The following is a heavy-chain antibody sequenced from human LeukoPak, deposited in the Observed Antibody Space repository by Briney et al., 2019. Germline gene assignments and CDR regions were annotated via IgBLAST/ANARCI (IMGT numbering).Heavy chain of an antibody. CDR3: AKDPGGETLPDY. Sequence: PGGSLRLSCAASGFTFSSYGMYWVRQGPGKGLEWVAFTRYDGSKKNYADSVKGRFTISRDNSKNTVYLQMNSLRAHDTAVYYCAKDPGGETLPDYWGQGTLVTVSS. J-gene: IGHJ4*02. CDR1: GFTFSSYG. V-gene: IGHV3-30*02. CDR2: TRYDGSKK. D-gene: IGHD1-26*01.